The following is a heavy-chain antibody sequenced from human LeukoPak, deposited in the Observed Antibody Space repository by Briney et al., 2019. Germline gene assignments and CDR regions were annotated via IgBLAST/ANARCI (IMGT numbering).Heavy chain of an antibody. D-gene: IGHD3-16*01. V-gene: IGHV3-74*01. CDR3: ARVATGSYHFDY. CDR2: INSDGSST. Sequence: GGSLRLSCAASGFTFSKAWMSWVRQVPGKGLVWVSRINSDGSSTSYADSVKGRFTISRDNAKNTLYLQMNSLRVEDTAVYYCARVATGSYHFDYWGQGTLVTVSS. J-gene: IGHJ4*02. CDR1: GFTFSKAW.